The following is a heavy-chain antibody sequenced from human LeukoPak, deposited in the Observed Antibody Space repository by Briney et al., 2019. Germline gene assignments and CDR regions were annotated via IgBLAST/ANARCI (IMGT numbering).Heavy chain of an antibody. V-gene: IGHV4-34*01. CDR1: GGSFSGYY. D-gene: IGHD3-22*01. CDR2: INHSGST. CDR3: ARGYYYDSSGYYPFDY. J-gene: IGHJ4*02. Sequence: SETLSLTCAVYGGSFSGYYWSWIRQPPGKGLEWIGEINHSGSTYYNPSLKSRVTISVDTSKNQFSLKLSSVTAADTAVYYCARGYYYDSSGYYPFDYWGQGTLVTVSS.